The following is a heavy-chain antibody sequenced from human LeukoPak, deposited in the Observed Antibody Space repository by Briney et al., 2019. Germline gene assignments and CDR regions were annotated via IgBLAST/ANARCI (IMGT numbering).Heavy chain of an antibody. CDR3: ARDTLPLAVAGTVDY. CDR2: ISAYNGNT. J-gene: IGHJ4*02. D-gene: IGHD6-19*01. V-gene: IGHV1-18*01. CDR1: GYTFTSYG. Sequence: ASVKVSCKASGYTFTSYGISWVRQAPGQGLEWMGWISAYNGNTNYAQKLQGRVTMTTDTSTSTAYMELRSLRSDDTAVYYCARDTLPLAVAGTVDYWGQGTLVTASS.